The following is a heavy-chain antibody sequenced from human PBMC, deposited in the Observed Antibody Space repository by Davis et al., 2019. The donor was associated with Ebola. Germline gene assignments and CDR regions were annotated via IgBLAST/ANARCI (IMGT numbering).Heavy chain of an antibody. CDR1: GFTLSSNS. CDR3: VRAHHGDSGYDEWFDY. V-gene: IGHV3-21*06. CDR2: ISSTAIYI. Sequence: PGGSLRLSCAASGFTLSSNSMNWVRQAPGKGPEWVSSISSTAIYIYYADSVRGRFTISRDNAKNSLYLQMDSLTDADTAVYYCVRAHHGDSGYDEWFDYWGQGTQVTVSS. D-gene: IGHD5-12*01. J-gene: IGHJ4*02.